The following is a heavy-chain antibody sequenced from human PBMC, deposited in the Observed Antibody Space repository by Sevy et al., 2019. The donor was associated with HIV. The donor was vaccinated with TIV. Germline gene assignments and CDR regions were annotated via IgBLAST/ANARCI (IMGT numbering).Heavy chain of an antibody. V-gene: IGHV1-18*01. D-gene: IGHD6-6*01. Sequence: ASVKVSCKASGYTFTSYGISWVRQAPGQGLEWMGWISAYNGNTNYAQKLQGRVTMTTDTSTSTAYMELRSLRSDDTAVYYCARVPSRIAARPKDYFDYWGQRTLVTVSS. CDR1: GYTFTSYG. CDR3: ARVPSRIAARPKDYFDY. J-gene: IGHJ4*02. CDR2: ISAYNGNT.